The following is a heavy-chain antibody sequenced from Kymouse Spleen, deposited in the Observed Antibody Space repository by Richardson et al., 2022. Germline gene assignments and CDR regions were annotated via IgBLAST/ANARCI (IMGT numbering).Heavy chain of an antibody. D-gene: IGHD6-6*01. Sequence: EVQLVESGGGLVKPGGSLRLSCAASGFTFSNAWMSWVRQAPGKGLEWVGRIKSKTDGGTTDYAAPVKGRFTISRDDSKNTLYLQMNSLKTEDTAVYYCTTDSSIAALYYYYGMDVWGQGTTVTVSS. V-gene: IGHV3-15*01. J-gene: IGHJ6*02. CDR2: IKSKTDGGTT. CDR1: GFTFSNAW. CDR3: TTDSSIAALYYYYGMDV.